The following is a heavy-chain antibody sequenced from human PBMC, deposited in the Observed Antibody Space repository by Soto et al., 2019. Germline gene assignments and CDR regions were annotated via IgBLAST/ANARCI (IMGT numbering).Heavy chain of an antibody. V-gene: IGHV1-46*01. D-gene: IGHD3-22*01. Sequence: QVQLVQSGAEVKNPGASVKVSCKASGYTFTTYYIHWVRQAPGQGLEWMGMINPSDGGTTYAQKFQGRVTMNSDTSTTTVYMDLSSLRSEDTAVYYCARDGSVYQASGFDYWGQGTLVTVSS. CDR1: GYTFTTYY. CDR2: INPSDGGT. J-gene: IGHJ4*02. CDR3: ARDGSVYQASGFDY.